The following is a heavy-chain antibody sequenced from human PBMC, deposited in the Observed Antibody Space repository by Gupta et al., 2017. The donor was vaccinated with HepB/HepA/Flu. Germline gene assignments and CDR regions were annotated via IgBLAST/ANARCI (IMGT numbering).Heavy chain of an antibody. V-gene: IGHV3-7*01. Sequence: EVQLVESGGGLVRPGGSLRLPCAASGFPFGSYWMFWVRQAPGKGPEFVANIKRYGSVQSYLDSVRGRFTVSRDNAKNSLFLEMDSLRVEDTAVYYCARDWSPKISNRYYDALDLWGQGTMVTVSS. J-gene: IGHJ3*01. CDR1: GFPFGSYW. CDR2: IKRYGSVQ. D-gene: IGHD3-9*01. CDR3: ARDWSPKISNRYYDALDL.